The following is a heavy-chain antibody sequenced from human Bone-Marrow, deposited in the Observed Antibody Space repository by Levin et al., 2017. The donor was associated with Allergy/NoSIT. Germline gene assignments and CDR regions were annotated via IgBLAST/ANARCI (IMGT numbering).Heavy chain of an antibody. Sequence: KPGGSLRLSCAASGFIFSDYYLSWIRQAPGKGLEWLSYISISGNTIYYADSVKGRFTVSRDNGEKSLFLEMNGLRVEDTAMYYCARVRGGWSFDGLSAQYFEVWGQGTQVIVSS. CDR1: GFIFSDYY. V-gene: IGHV3-11*01. J-gene: IGHJ1*01. CDR2: ISISGNTI. D-gene: IGHD6-19*01. CDR3: ARVRGGWSFDGLSAQYFEV.